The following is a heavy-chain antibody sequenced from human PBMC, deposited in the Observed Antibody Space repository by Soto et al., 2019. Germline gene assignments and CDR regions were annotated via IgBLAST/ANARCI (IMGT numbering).Heavy chain of an antibody. CDR3: AALLGHCSGGTCFFRWFDP. CDR2: IYYSGST. V-gene: IGHV4-39*01. Sequence: SDTLSLTCTVSGGSISSSSYYWGWIRQPPGKGLEWIGSIYYSGSTYYNPSLKGRVTLSVDTSKNQFSLRLSAVTAADSAVYFCAALLGHCSGGTCFFRWFDPWGQGSLVTVSS. D-gene: IGHD2-15*01. J-gene: IGHJ5*02. CDR1: GGSISSSSYY.